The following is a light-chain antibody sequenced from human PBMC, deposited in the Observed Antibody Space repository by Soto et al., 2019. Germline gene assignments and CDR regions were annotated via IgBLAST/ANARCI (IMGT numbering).Light chain of an antibody. V-gene: IGKV3-15*01. CDR3: PQYNNLWT. Sequence: EIVMTQSTATMSVSPGERFTRSRRASQSVSSRLAWYQQKPGQSPRLLIYGASTRATGIPARFSGSGSGTEFTLTISSLQSEDFGVYYCPQYNNLWTFGQGTKVDIK. J-gene: IGKJ1*01. CDR1: QSVSSR. CDR2: GAS.